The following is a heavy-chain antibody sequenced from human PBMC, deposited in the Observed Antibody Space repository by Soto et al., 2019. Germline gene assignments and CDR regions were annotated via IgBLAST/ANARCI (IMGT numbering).Heavy chain of an antibody. V-gene: IGHV3-72*01. J-gene: IGHJ5*02. CDR1: GFTFSDHH. CDR2: IRKKPDSYTT. D-gene: IGHD2-15*01. Sequence: GGSLRLSCAASGFTFSDHHMDWGRQAPGKGLEWVGRIRKKPDSYTTEYAASVKDRFTISRDDSKSSVYLQMNSLKTEDTAVYYCGDIGYCYGARCPPWGQGTLVTVSS. CDR3: GDIGYCYGARCPP.